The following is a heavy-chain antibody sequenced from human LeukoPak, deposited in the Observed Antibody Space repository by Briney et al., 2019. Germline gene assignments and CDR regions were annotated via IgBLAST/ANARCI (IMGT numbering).Heavy chain of an antibody. J-gene: IGHJ5*02. CDR3: AKSGRSKLGYCSGGSCSNWFDP. CDR1: GFTFSSYG. V-gene: IGHV3-30*18. Sequence: GGSLRLSCAASGFTFSSYGMHWVRQAPGKGLERVAVISYDGSNKYYADSVKGRFTISRDNSKNTLYLQMNSLRAEDTAVYYCAKSGRSKLGYCSGGSCSNWFDPWGQGTLVTVSS. D-gene: IGHD2-15*01. CDR2: ISYDGSNK.